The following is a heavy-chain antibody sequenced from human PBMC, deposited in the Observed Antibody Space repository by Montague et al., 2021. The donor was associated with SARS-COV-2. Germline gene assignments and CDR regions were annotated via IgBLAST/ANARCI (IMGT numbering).Heavy chain of an antibody. CDR1: GFTFSSYS. D-gene: IGHD3/OR15-3a*01. CDR3: AKELVPWTGSPYYYYYYGMDV. Sequence: SLRLSCAASGFTFSSYSMNWVRQAPGKGLEWVAVTSYDGSNKYYADSVKGRFTISRDNSKNTLYLQMNSLRAEDTAVYYCAKELVPWTGSPYYYYYYGMDVWGQGTTVTVSS. CDR2: TSYDGSNK. J-gene: IGHJ6*02. V-gene: IGHV3-30*18.